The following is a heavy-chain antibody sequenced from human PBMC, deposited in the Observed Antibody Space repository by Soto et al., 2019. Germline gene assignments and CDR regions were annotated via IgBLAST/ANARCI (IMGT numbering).Heavy chain of an antibody. J-gene: IGHJ6*02. Sequence: QVQLVESGGGVVQPGRSPRLSCAASGFTFSSYGMHWVRQAPGKGLEWVAVIWYDGSNKYYADSVKGRFTISRDNSKNTLYLQMNSLRAEDTAVYYCARGGSSSWYLGGMDVWGQGTTVTVSS. D-gene: IGHD6-13*01. CDR2: IWYDGSNK. CDR3: ARGGSSSWYLGGMDV. CDR1: GFTFSSYG. V-gene: IGHV3-33*01.